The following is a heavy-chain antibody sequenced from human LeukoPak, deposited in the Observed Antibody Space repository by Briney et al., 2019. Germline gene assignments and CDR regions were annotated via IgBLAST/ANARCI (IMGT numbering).Heavy chain of an antibody. D-gene: IGHD3-3*01. CDR3: ARTPGYDFGLDGMDV. J-gene: IGHJ6*02. CDR1: GGSIRSYY. CDR2: MFYSGST. V-gene: IGHV4-59*08. Sequence: SETLSLTCTVSGGSIRSYYWSWIRHPPGKGLEWIGYMFYSGSTNYNPSLKSRVTMSVDTSKSQFSLRVTSVTAADTAVYYCARTPGYDFGLDGMDVWGQGTTVTVSS.